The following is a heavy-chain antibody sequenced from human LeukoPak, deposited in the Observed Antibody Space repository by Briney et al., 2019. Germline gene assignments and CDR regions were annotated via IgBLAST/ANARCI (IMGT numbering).Heavy chain of an antibody. CDR1: GGSISSGSYY. J-gene: IGHJ4*02. D-gene: IGHD3-22*01. V-gene: IGHV4-61*02. CDR3: ARLTEYYYDSSGYYYDY. CDR2: IYTSGST. Sequence: PSETLSLTCTVSGGSISSGSYYGSWIRQPAGKGLEWIGRIYTSGSTNYNPSLKSRVTISVDTSKNQFFLKLSSVTAADTAVYYCARLTEYYYDSSGYYYDYWGQGTLVTVSS.